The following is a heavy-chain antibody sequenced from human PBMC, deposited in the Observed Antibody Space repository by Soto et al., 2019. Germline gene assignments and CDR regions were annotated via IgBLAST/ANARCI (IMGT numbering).Heavy chain of an antibody. CDR2: IGTAGDT. V-gene: IGHV3-13*01. D-gene: IGHD3-10*01. Sequence: RLSCAASGFTFSSYDMHWVRQATGKGLEWVSTIGTAGDTYYSGSVKGRFTISRQDGQNSLYLQMNNLGVGDTGVYYCGRAAGGRYYYYYGLDVWGQGTPVTVSS. CDR1: GFTFSSYD. CDR3: GRAAGGRYYYYYGLDV. J-gene: IGHJ6*02.